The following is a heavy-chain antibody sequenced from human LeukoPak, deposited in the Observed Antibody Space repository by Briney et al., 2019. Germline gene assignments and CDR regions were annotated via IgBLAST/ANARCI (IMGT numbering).Heavy chain of an antibody. V-gene: IGHV3-7*01. CDR3: ARVYRSYSFDAFDI. CDR1: GFTFSSYW. D-gene: IGHD1-14*01. J-gene: IGHJ3*02. CDR2: IKQDGSEK. Sequence: GGSLRLSCAASGFTFSSYWMSWVRQAPGKGLEWVANIKQDGSEKYYVDSVKGRFTISRDNVKNSLYLQMNSLRAEDTAVYYCARVYRSYSFDAFDIWGQGTMVTVSS.